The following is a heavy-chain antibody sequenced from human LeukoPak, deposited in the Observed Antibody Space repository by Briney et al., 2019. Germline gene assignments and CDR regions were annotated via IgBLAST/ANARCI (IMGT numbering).Heavy chain of an antibody. D-gene: IGHD3-9*01. J-gene: IGHJ4*02. V-gene: IGHV4-38-2*02. CDR2: IYHGGST. CDR3: ARTRRYFDWLPFDY. Sequence: SETLSLTCTVSGYSISSGYFWGWIRQPPGKGLEWIGSIYHGGSTFYNPSLKSRVTISEDTSKNQFSLKLSSVTAADTAVYYCARTRRYFDWLPFDYWGQGTLVTVSS. CDR1: GYSISSGYF.